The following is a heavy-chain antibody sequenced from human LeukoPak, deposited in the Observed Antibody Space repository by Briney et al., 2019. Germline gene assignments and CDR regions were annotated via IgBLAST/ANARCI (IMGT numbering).Heavy chain of an antibody. Sequence: GGSLRLSCAASGFTVSSNYMSWVRQAPGKGLEWVSVIHSGGSTYYADSVKGRFTISRDNSKNTLYLQMNSLRAEDTAVYYCASRDYYDSSGYYDAFDIWGQGTMVTVSS. V-gene: IGHV3-66*01. J-gene: IGHJ3*02. D-gene: IGHD3-22*01. CDR2: IHSGGST. CDR3: ASRDYYDSSGYYDAFDI. CDR1: GFTVSSNY.